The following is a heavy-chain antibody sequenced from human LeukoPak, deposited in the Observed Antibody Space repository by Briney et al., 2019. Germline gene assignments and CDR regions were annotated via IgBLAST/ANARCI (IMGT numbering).Heavy chain of an antibody. J-gene: IGHJ5*02. V-gene: IGHV4-59*01. CDR2: IYYSGST. CDR3: ARESITMVRGVKSWFDP. Sequence: SETLSLTCAVYGGSFSGYYWSWIRQPPGKGLEWIGYIYYSGSTNYNPSLKSRVTISVDTSKNQFSLKLSSVTAADTAVYYCARESITMVRGVKSWFDPWGQGTLVTVSS. D-gene: IGHD3-10*01. CDR1: GGSFSGYY.